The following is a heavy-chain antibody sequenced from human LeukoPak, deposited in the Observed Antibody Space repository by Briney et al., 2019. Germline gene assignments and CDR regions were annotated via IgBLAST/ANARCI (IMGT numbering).Heavy chain of an antibody. V-gene: IGHV3-30*02. D-gene: IGHD3-9*01. CDR2: XXXXXSNK. J-gene: IGHJ6*02. CDR3: AKDRGYDILTGAYYYGMDV. CDR1: GFTFSSYG. Sequence: GGSLRLSCAASGFTFSSYGMHWVRQAPGKGXXXXXXXXXXXSNKYYADSVKGRFTISRDNSKNTLYLQMNSLRAEDTAVYYCAKDRGYDILTGAYYYGMDVWGQGTTVTVSS.